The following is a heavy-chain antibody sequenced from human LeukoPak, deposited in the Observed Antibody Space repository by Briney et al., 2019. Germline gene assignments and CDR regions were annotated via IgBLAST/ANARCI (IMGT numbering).Heavy chain of an antibody. Sequence: TGGSLRLSCAASGFAFSMHWVRQVPGKGLVWVSRINPGGSSTAYADSVKDRFTISRDNAKNTLYLQMNSLRAEDTAVYYCARSNQADDYWGQGTLVTVSS. CDR2: INPGGSST. CDR1: GFAFS. CDR3: ARSNQADDY. V-gene: IGHV3-74*01. J-gene: IGHJ4*02. D-gene: IGHD4-11*01.